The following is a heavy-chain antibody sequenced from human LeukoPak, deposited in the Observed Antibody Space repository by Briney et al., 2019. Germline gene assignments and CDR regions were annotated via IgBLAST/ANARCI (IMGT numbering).Heavy chain of an antibody. CDR2: INPNSGGT. D-gene: IGHD4-23*01. CDR1: GYTFTGYY. V-gene: IGHV1-2*02. J-gene: IGHJ4*02. Sequence: ASVKVSCKASGYTFTGYYMHWVRQAPGQGLEWMGWINPNSGGTYYAQKLQGRVTMTSGTSISTAYMELGRLRSDNTAVYYCARDLYGGTSATFDYWGQGTLVTVSS. CDR3: ARDLYGGTSATFDY.